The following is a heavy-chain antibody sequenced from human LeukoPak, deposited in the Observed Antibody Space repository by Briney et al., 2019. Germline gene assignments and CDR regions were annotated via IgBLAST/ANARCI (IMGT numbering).Heavy chain of an antibody. Sequence: GGFLRLPCAASGSAFSSYDVSWVRQAPGKGLEWVSGISWNSGSIGYADSAKGRFTISRDNAKNSLYLQMNSLRAEDTALYHCAKDCARWGQGTLVTVSS. CDR1: GSAFSSYD. D-gene: IGHD6-6*01. CDR3: AKDCAR. CDR2: ISWNSGSI. J-gene: IGHJ4*02. V-gene: IGHV3-9*01.